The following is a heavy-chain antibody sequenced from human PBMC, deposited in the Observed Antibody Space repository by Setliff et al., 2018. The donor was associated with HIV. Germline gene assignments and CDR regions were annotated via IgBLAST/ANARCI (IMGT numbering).Heavy chain of an antibody. CDR2: IWYDGSKK. CDR3: AKDHKGYYYDSSGYHYEGVDY. V-gene: IGHV3-33*06. D-gene: IGHD3-22*01. Sequence: RLSCAASGFTFSSYGMNWVRQAPGKGLEWVAIIWYDGSKKYYADSVKGRFTMSRDNSKNTLYLQMNSLRAEDTAVYYCAKDHKGYYYDSSGYHYEGVDYWGQGTLVTVSS. CDR1: GFTFSSYG. J-gene: IGHJ4*02.